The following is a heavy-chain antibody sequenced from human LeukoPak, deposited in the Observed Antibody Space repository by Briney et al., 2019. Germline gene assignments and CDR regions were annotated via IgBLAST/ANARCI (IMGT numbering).Heavy chain of an antibody. V-gene: IGHV4-61*01. J-gene: IGHJ4*02. CDR3: AREFALTTATAHYFDY. Sequence: SETLSLTCTVSGGSVRSGNYFWSWIRQPPGKALEWIGHIYYSGGTKYNPSLKSRVTISVDTSKNQFSLKLSSLTAADTAVYYCAREFALTTATAHYFDYWGQGTLVTVSS. CDR2: IYYSGGT. CDR1: GGSVRSGNYF. D-gene: IGHD4-17*01.